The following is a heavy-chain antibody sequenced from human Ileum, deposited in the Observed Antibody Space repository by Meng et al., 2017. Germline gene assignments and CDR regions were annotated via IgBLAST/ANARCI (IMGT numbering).Heavy chain of an antibody. CDR1: RYTFTNYD. CDR3: ATSGGGFDY. V-gene: IGHV7-4-1*02. J-gene: IGHJ4*02. CDR2: INTNTGNP. Sequence: QVQLVQSGSELKKPGASVKVSCKASRYTFTNYDINWVRQAPGQGLEWMGWINTNTGNPTYARGFTGRFVFSLDTSVNTAHLQISTLTAEDTAVYYCATSGGGFDYWGQGALVTVSS. D-gene: IGHD1-26*01.